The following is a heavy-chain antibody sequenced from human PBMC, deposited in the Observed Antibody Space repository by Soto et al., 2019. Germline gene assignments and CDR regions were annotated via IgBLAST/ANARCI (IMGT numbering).Heavy chain of an antibody. D-gene: IGHD3-3*01. CDR1: GFTFSSYA. V-gene: IGHV3-23*01. CDR2: ISGSGGST. J-gene: IGHJ6*04. CDR3: ASPKTYYDFWSGAKMDV. Sequence: EVQLLESGGGLVQPGGSLRLSCAASGFTFSSYAMSWVRQAPGKGLEWVSAISGSGGSTYYADSVKGRFTISRDNSKNTLYLQMNSLRAEDTAVYYCASPKTYYDFWSGAKMDVWSKGTTVTVSS.